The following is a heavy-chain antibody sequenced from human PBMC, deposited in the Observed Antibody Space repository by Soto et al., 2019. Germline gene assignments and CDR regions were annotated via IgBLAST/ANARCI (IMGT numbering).Heavy chain of an antibody. CDR1: GFTFSSYD. J-gene: IGHJ3*02. V-gene: IGHV3-13*01. Sequence: EVQLVESGGGLVQPGGSLRLSCAASGFTFSSYDMHWVRQATGKGLEWVSAIGTAGDTYYPGSVKGRFTISRENAKNSLYLQMNSLRAGDTAVYYCARAGRTDAFDIWGQGTMVTVS. CDR2: IGTAGDT. CDR3: ARAGRTDAFDI.